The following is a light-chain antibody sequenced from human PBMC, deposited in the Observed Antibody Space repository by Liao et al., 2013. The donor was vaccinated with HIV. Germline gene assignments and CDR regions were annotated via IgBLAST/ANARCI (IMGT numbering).Light chain of an antibody. J-gene: IGLJ3*02. CDR1: KIGSES. CDR3: QVWDSSTNYWI. Sequence: SYVLTQPASVSVAPGNTATITCGGGKIGSESVHWYQQRSGQAPVLVIFHGIDRPSGIPERFSGSKSRNTATLTISGVGAGDEADYFCQVWDSSTNYWIFGGGTKLTVL. V-gene: IGLV3-21*04. CDR2: HGI.